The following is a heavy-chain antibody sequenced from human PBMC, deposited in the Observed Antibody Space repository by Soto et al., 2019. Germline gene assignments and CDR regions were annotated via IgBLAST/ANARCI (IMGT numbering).Heavy chain of an antibody. J-gene: IGHJ4*02. CDR2: ISYDGSNK. CDR3: AKVNGDYVGHFDY. CDR1: GFTFSSYG. V-gene: IGHV3-30*18. D-gene: IGHD4-17*01. Sequence: QPGGSLRLSCAASGFTFSSYGMHWVRQAPGKGLEWVAVISYDGSNKYYADSVKGRFTISRDNSKNTLYLQMNSLRAEDTAVYYCAKVNGDYVGHFDYWGQGTLVTVSS.